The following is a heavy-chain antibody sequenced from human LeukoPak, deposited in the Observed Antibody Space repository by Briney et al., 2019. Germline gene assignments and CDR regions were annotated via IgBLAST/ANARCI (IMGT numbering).Heavy chain of an antibody. CDR2: ISAYNGNT. CDR3: ARRSIVGATGWFDP. V-gene: IGHV1-18*01. J-gene: IGHJ5*02. Sequence: ASVKVSCKASGDTFTSDGISWVRQAPGQRLEWMGWISAYNGNTNYAQKLQGRVTMTTDTSTSTAYMELRSLRSDDTAVYYCARRSIVGATGWFDPWGQGTLVTVSS. D-gene: IGHD1-26*01. CDR1: GDTFTSDG.